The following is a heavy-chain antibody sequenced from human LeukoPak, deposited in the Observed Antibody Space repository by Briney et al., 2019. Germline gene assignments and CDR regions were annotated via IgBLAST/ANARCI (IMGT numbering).Heavy chain of an antibody. J-gene: IGHJ6*03. CDR2: INHSGST. V-gene: IGHV4-34*01. CDR3: ARLAYGSGSYWSYYYYMDV. CDR1: GGSFSGYY. Sequence: SETLSLTCAVYGGSFSGYYWSWIRQPPGKGLEWLGEINHSGSTNYNPSLKSRVTISVDTSKNQFSLKLSSVTAADTAVYYCARLAYGSGSYWSYYYYMDVWGKGTTVTISS. D-gene: IGHD3-10*01.